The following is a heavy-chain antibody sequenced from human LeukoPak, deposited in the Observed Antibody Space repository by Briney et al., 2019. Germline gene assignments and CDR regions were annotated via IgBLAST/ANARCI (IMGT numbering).Heavy chain of an antibody. CDR2: VSSSGSTI. V-gene: IGHV3-48*03. CDR1: GFTFSSYE. Sequence: AGTLRLSCAASGFTFSSYEMNWVRQAPGKGLEWVSYVSSSGSTIYYADSVKGRFTISRDNAKNSLYLQMNSLRAEDTAVYYCARLDGLGDYWGQGTLVTVSS. J-gene: IGHJ4*02. CDR3: ARLDGLGDY. D-gene: IGHD6-19*01.